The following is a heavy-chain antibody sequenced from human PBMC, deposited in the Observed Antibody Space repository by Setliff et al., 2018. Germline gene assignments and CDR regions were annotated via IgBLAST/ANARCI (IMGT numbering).Heavy chain of an antibody. Sequence: GGSLRLSCAASGFTFSTFWMAWVRQSPGRGREWVANINQDGSGKFYVDSVKGRFTITGDTSKNALYLQMNSLRAEDTAVYYCRLWFGALSRDYWGPGTLVTVSS. CDR1: GFTFSTFW. CDR2: INQDGSGK. D-gene: IGHD3-10*01. J-gene: IGHJ4*02. CDR3: RLWFGALSRDY. V-gene: IGHV3-7*03.